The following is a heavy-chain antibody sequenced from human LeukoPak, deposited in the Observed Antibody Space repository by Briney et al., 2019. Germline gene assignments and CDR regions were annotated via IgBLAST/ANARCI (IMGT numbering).Heavy chain of an antibody. D-gene: IGHD3-10*01. Sequence: GGSLRLSCAASGFTFSSYSMNWVRQAPGKGLEWVSSISSSSSYIYYADSVKGRFTISRDNAKNSLYLQMNSLRAEDTAVYYCARGGITMVRGSTNWFDPWGQGTLVTVSS. CDR3: ARGGITMVRGSTNWFDP. CDR1: GFTFSSYS. J-gene: IGHJ5*02. V-gene: IGHV3-21*01. CDR2: ISSSSSYI.